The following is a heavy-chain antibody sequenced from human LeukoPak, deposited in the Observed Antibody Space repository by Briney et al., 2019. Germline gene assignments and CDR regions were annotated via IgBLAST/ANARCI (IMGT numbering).Heavy chain of an antibody. CDR1: GYTFTGFY. D-gene: IGHD3-10*01. J-gene: IGHJ6*03. Sequence: GASVKVSCKASGYTFTGFYIHWVRQAPGQGLEWMGWISAYNGNTNYAQKLQGRVTMTTDTSTSTAYMELRSLRSDDTAVYYCARGVQVWFGELFRRGNVPAYTRYYYYMDVWGKGTTVTISS. V-gene: IGHV1-18*04. CDR2: ISAYNGNT. CDR3: ARGVQVWFGELFRRGNVPAYTRYYYYMDV.